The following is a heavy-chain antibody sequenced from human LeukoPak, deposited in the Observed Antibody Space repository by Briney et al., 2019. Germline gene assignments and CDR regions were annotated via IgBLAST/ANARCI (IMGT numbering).Heavy chain of an antibody. D-gene: IGHD6-19*01. V-gene: IGHV4-59*08. Sequence: SETLSLTCTVSGGSMRSYYWSWIRQPPGKGLELIGYVYYSGTANYNPSLESRVTILVDTSKNQFSLNLSSVTAADTAVYYCARTKSGWYYSDYWGQGTLVSVSS. CDR2: VYYSGTA. CDR3: ARTKSGWYYSDY. CDR1: GGSMRSYY. J-gene: IGHJ4*02.